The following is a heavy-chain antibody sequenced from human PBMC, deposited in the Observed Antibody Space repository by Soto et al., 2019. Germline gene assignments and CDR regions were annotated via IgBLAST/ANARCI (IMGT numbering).Heavy chain of an antibody. V-gene: IGHV3-23*01. CDR3: VKDWTGDTCPCMDV. J-gene: IGHJ6*01. CDR2: ISGSDGST. CDR1: GFTFNNYA. D-gene: IGHD2-8*02. Sequence: EVQLLESGGGLVQPGGSLRLSCAASGFTFNNYAMTWVRQAPGKGLEWVSTISGSDGSTYYADSVKGRFTISRDNSKKALYLQMSSLRAEDTALYYCVKDWTGDTCPCMDVWGQGTTVTVSS.